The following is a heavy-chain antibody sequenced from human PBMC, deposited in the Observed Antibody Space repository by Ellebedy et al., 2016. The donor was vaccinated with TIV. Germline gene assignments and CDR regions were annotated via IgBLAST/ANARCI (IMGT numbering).Heavy chain of an antibody. CDR3: ARKDHYGDYLAY. Sequence: ASVKVSXXTSGYTFTTYGINWVRQAPGQGLEWVGWISPYNGNINYAQNLQGRVTMTTDTSTSTAYMELRSLRSDDTAVYYCARKDHYGDYLAYWGQGTLVTVSS. V-gene: IGHV1-18*01. CDR2: ISPYNGNI. D-gene: IGHD4-17*01. J-gene: IGHJ4*02. CDR1: GYTFTTYG.